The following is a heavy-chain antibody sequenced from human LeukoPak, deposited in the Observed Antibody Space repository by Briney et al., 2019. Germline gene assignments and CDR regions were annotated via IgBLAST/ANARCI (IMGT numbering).Heavy chain of an antibody. D-gene: IGHD5-18*01. CDR3: ARDRGYSYGYNPTTPPDY. CDR2: SNPNSGGT. Sequence: GASVKVSCKASGYTFTRYYMHWVRQAPGQGREWMGWSNPNSGGTNYAQKFQGRVTMTRDTSISTAYMELSRLRSDDTAVYYCARDRGYSYGYNPTTPPDYWGQGTLVTVSS. CDR1: GYTFTRYY. J-gene: IGHJ4*02. V-gene: IGHV1-2*02.